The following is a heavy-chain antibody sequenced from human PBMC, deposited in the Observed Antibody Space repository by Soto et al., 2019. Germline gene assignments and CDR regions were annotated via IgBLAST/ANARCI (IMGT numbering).Heavy chain of an antibody. V-gene: IGHV2-5*02. Sequence: QITLKESGPTRVKPTQTLTLTCTFSGFSLTTSGVGVGWIRQPPGKALERLALIYWDDDKRYSPSLKSRLTTPKDPPQNPGGPTNAHKGPCDPAHQFRSPRGGPPGKLDGGYFDFWGLGVLVTVSS. CDR3: SPRGGPPGKLDGGYFDF. D-gene: IGHD1-1*01. CDR2: IYWDDDK. J-gene: IGHJ4*02. CDR1: GFSLTTSGVG.